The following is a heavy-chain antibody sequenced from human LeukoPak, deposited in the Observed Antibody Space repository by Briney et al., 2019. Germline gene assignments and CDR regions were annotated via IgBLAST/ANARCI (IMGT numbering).Heavy chain of an antibody. CDR2: IKEDGSEI. CDR1: GFTFSAQT. J-gene: IGHJ5*02. D-gene: IGHD4-17*01. V-gene: IGHV3-7*04. CDR3: ARAQITVTNNWFDP. Sequence: GGSLRLSCGASGFTFSAQTMSWVRQAPGKGLEWVAKIKEDGSEIDYVDSVRGRFTISRDNAKNSLYLQMNSLRAEDTAVYYCARAQITVTNNWFDPWGQGTLVTVSS.